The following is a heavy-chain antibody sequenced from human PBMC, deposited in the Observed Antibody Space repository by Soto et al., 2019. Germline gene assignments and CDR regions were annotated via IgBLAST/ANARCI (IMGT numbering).Heavy chain of an antibody. CDR2: ISGSGGST. Sequence: EVQLLESGGGLVQPGGSLRLSCAASGFTFSSYAMSWVRQAPGKGLEWVSAISGSGGSTYYADSVKGRFTISRDNSKNPLYLQMNSLRAEDTAVYYCAKDRGRGSSGYYSFYFDYWGQGTLVTVSS. CDR3: AKDRGRGSSGYYSFYFDY. D-gene: IGHD3-22*01. V-gene: IGHV3-23*01. J-gene: IGHJ4*02. CDR1: GFTFSSYA.